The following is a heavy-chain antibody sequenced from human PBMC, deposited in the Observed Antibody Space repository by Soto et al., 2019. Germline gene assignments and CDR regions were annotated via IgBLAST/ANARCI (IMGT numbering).Heavy chain of an antibody. D-gene: IGHD6-13*01. J-gene: IGHJ6*02. CDR3: AAAGTEGDYYYGMDV. Sequence: SVKVSCKASGGTFSSYAISWVRQAPGQGLEWMGGIIPIFGTANYAQKFQGRVTITADKSTSTAYMELSSLRSEDTAVYYRAAAGTEGDYYYGMDVWGQGTTVTVSS. V-gene: IGHV1-69*06. CDR1: GGTFSSYA. CDR2: IIPIFGTA.